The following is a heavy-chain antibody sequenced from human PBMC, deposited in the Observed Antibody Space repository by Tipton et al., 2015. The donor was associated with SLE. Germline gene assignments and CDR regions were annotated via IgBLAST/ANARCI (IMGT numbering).Heavy chain of an antibody. CDR3: ARGREVLRESAHFDY. CDR1: GGSISSSSYY. D-gene: IGHD2/OR15-2a*01. CDR2: IYYSGST. J-gene: IGHJ4*02. Sequence: TLSLTCTVSGGSISSSSYYWGWIRQPPGKGLEWIGSIYYSGSTYYNPSLKSRVTISVDTSKNQFSLKLSSVTAADTAVYYCARGREVLRESAHFDYWGKGTLVTVSS. V-gene: IGHV4-39*07.